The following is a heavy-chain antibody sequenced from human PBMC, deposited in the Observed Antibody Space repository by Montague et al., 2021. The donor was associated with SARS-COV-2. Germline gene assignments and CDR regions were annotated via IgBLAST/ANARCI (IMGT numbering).Heavy chain of an antibody. CDR1: GGSINHY. D-gene: IGHD2-8*01. CDR3: ARSQWHNWYFDL. J-gene: IGHJ2*01. V-gene: IGHV4-59*11. CDR2: IYYDGSS. Sequence: SETLSLTCTVSGGSINHYWSWIRQPPGKGLEWIGYIYYDGSSNYNPSLRCRVTISMQTSRNQVSLRLSSVTAADTALYYCARSQWHNWYFDLWGRGALVTVSS.